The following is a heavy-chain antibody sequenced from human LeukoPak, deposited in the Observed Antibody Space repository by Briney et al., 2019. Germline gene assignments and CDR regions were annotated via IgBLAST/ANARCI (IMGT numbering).Heavy chain of an antibody. CDR2: IYYSGST. Sequence: SETLSLTCTVSGGSISSSSYYWGWIRQHPGKGLEWIGYIYYSGSTYYNPSLKSRVTISVDTSKNQFSLKLSSVTAADTAVYYCARDVVPRYFDYWGQGTLVTVSS. CDR3: ARDVVPRYFDY. V-gene: IGHV4-31*03. D-gene: IGHD2-21*01. J-gene: IGHJ4*02. CDR1: GGSISSSSYY.